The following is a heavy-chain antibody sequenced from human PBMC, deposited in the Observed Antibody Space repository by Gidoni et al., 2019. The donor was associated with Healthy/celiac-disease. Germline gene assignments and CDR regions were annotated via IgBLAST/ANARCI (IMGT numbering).Heavy chain of an antibody. Sequence: QVQLQESGPGLVKPSQTLSLTCTFSGGSISSGGYYWSWIRQHPGKGLEWIGYIYYSGSTYYNPSLKSRVTISVDTSKNQFSLKLSSVTAADTAVYYCAREGLLQIYGMDVWGQGTTVTVSS. CDR1: GGSISSGGYY. CDR2: IYYSGST. D-gene: IGHD1-1*01. CDR3: AREGLLQIYGMDV. V-gene: IGHV4-31*03. J-gene: IGHJ6*02.